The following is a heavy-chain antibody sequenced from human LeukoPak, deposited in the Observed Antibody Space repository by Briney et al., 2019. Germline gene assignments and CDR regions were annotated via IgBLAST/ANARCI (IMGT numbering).Heavy chain of an antibody. V-gene: IGHV3-64D*06. CDR1: GFTFSSYA. J-gene: IGHJ3*02. D-gene: IGHD3-3*02. Sequence: PGASLRLSCAASGFTFSSYAMSWVRQAPGKGLEYVSAISSSTNGDATYYADSVKGRFTISRDNSKNTLYLQMSSLRAEDTAVYYCVKGRTFSRDAFDIWGQGTMVTVSS. CDR3: VKGRTFSRDAFDI. CDR2: ISSSTNGDAT.